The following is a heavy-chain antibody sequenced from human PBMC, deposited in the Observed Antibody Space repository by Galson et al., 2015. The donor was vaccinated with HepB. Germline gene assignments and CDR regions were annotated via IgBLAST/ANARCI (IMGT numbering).Heavy chain of an antibody. V-gene: IGHV3-33*01. Sequence: SLRLSCAASGFTFSSYGMHWVRQAPGKGLEWVAVIWYGGSNKYYADSVKGRFTISRDNSKNTLYLQMNSLRAEDTAVYYCARDRNTAMVTYYFDYWGQGTLVTVSS. CDR3: ARDRNTAMVTYYFDY. CDR2: IWYGGSNK. CDR1: GFTFSSYG. J-gene: IGHJ4*02. D-gene: IGHD5-18*01.